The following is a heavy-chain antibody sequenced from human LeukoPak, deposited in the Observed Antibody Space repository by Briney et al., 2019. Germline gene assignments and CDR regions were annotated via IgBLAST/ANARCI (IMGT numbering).Heavy chain of an antibody. CDR3: ARSGRTAMEPWGVY. CDR1: GFTFSSYS. CDR2: ISSSSSYI. D-gene: IGHD5-18*01. J-gene: IGHJ4*02. V-gene: IGHV3-21*01. Sequence: GGSLRLSCAASGFTFSSYSMNWVRQAPGKGLEWVSSISSSSSYIYYADSVKGRFTISRDNAKNSLYLQMNSLRAEDTAVYYCARSGRTAMEPWGVYWGQGTLVTVSS.